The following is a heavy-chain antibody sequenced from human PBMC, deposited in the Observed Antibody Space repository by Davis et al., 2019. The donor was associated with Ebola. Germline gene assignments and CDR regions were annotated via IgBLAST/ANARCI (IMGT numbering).Heavy chain of an antibody. CDR1: GYTFTSYA. J-gene: IGHJ6*02. V-gene: IGHV1-3*01. Sequence: ASVTVSCKASGYTFTSYAMHWVRQAPGQRLEWMGWINAGNGNTKYSQKFQGRVTITRDTSASTAYMELSSLRSEDTAVYYCARDPYCSSTSCRYYYYGMDVWGQGTTVTVSS. CDR3: ARDPYCSSTSCRYYYYGMDV. D-gene: IGHD2-2*01. CDR2: INAGNGNT.